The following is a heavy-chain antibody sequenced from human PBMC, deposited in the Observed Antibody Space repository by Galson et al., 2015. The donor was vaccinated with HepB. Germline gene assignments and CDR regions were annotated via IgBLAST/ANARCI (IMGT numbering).Heavy chain of an antibody. CDR1: GYAISSGGFY. CDR2: ISHTGGT. V-gene: IGHV4-31*03. D-gene: IGHD2/OR15-2a*01. J-gene: IGHJ5*02. Sequence: TLSLTCTVSGYAISSGGFYWSWIRQRPGKGLEWLGYISHTGGTYYNPSLGGRLTLSVDRWKNQFSLRLKSLTAADTAVYYCARTGEPTTLGGGGLPFDPWGQETLVIVSS. CDR3: ARTGEPTTLGGGGLPFDP.